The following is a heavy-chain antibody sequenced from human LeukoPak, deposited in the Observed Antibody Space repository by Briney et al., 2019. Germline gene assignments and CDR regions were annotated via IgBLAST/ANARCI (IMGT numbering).Heavy chain of an antibody. CDR1: GYTFTSYD. CDR3: GRDRGSGWNKAIDY. Sequence: GASVKVSCKASGYTFTSYDINWVRQAPGQGLEWMGRIIPSIGSSNYVPKFQGRFTITADKSTSTVFIELSNLRSEDTAVYFCGRDRGSGWNKAIDYWGQGTLVTVSS. D-gene: IGHD6-19*01. CDR2: IIPSIGSS. V-gene: IGHV1-69*04. J-gene: IGHJ4*02.